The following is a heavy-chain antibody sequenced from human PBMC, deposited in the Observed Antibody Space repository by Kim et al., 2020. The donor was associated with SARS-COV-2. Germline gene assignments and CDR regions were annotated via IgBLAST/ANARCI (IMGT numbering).Heavy chain of an antibody. D-gene: IGHD3-10*01. J-gene: IGHJ4*02. CDR3: ARDRSGSGSYYTIDY. V-gene: IGHV4-4*02. Sequence: PSLKSRVTISVYKSKNQFSLKLSSVTAADTAVYYCARDRSGSGSYYTIDYWGQGTLVTVSS.